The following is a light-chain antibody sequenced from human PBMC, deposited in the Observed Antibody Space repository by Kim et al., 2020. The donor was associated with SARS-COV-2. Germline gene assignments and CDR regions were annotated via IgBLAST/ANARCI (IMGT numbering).Light chain of an antibody. V-gene: IGKV3-20*01. J-gene: IGKJ2*01. CDR3: QQYGSSPYT. CDR1: QSVTSDY. Sequence: LSPGERATLSCRASQSVTSDYLAWHQQKPGQAPRLLIYGASSRATGIPDRFSGSGSGTDFSLTISTLESEYFAVYYCQQYGSSPYTFGQGTKLEI. CDR2: GAS.